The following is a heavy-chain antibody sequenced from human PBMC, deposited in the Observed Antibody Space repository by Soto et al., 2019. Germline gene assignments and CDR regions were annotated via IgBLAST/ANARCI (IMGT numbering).Heavy chain of an antibody. J-gene: IGHJ4*02. CDR2: IDKNGSGK. V-gene: IGHV3-7*01. CDR1: GFSFSDFP. D-gene: IGHD3-3*01. Sequence: DVQLVESGGGLVQPGGSLRLSCAASGFSFSDFPMSWARQTSGRGLEWGATIDKNGSGKSYVDSVRGRFTISRDNAESSLSLQMTSLTAEDTALYYCVRDLGFWNTLWGQGTLVTVSS. CDR3: VRDLGFWNTL.